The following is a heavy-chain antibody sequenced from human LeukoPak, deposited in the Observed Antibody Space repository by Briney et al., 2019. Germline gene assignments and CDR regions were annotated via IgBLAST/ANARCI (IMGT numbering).Heavy chain of an antibody. D-gene: IGHD3-22*01. CDR3: ARDPSDSSGYYETSLERHFDY. CDR1: GYTFTGYY. Sequence: ASVKVSCKASGYTFTGYYMHWVRQAPGQGLEWMGWINPNSGGTNYAQKFQGRVTTTRDTSISTAYMELSRLRSDDTAVYYCARDPSDSSGYYETSLERHFDYWGQGTLVTVSS. V-gene: IGHV1-2*02. CDR2: INPNSGGT. J-gene: IGHJ4*02.